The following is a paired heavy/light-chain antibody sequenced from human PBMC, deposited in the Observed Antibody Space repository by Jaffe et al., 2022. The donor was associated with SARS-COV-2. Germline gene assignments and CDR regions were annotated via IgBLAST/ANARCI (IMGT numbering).Heavy chain of an antibody. CDR2: INTYSGKT. Sequence: QVQLLQSGTEVKKPGASVMVSCRASGYTFTNYEITWVRQAPGQGLEWMGWINTYSGKTNYAQKFQGRVTMTADTPTTTAYMDLGSLTSEDTAVYYCARLPLPSRSGRFYFDNWGQGTLVTVAS. CDR3: ARLPLPSRSGRFYFDN. D-gene: IGHD6-13*01. CDR1: GYTFTNYE. J-gene: IGHJ4*02. V-gene: IGHV1-18*01.
Light chain of an antibody. Sequence: SYVLTQPPSVSVAPGKTATISCGADNIGTETVHWYQQKPGQAPIVVIYYNSDRPSEIPERFSGSNSGNTATLTITRVEAGDEADYYCQVWDGTSAHVIFGGGTKLTVL. CDR2: YNS. J-gene: IGLJ2*01. CDR1: NIGTET. V-gene: IGLV3-21*04. CDR3: QVWDGTSAHVI.